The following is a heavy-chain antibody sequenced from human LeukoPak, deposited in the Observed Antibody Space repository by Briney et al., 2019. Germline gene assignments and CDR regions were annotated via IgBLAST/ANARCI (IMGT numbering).Heavy chain of an antibody. J-gene: IGHJ6*02. CDR1: GFSFSSYG. CDR2: IGTAGDT. CDR3: ARVRDGMDV. Sequence: GGSLRLSCAASGFSFSSYGMHLVRHATGPGLEWVSAIGTAGDTYYPGSVKGRFTISRENAKNSLYLQMNSLRAGDTAVYYCARVRDGMDVWGQGTTVTVSS. V-gene: IGHV3-13*01.